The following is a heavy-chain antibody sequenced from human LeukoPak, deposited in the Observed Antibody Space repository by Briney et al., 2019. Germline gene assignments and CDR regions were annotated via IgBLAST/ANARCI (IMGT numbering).Heavy chain of an antibody. CDR2: IGGSGGST. Sequence: GGTLRLSCSASAFTFSSYCMSWVRHAPGKGLEWVSGIGGSGGSTYYADSVKGRFTISRDNSKNTVYLQMNSLRAEDTAVYYCAKDAYSCGYTVDYWGQGTLVTVSS. J-gene: IGHJ4*02. V-gene: IGHV3-23*01. CDR3: AKDAYSCGYTVDY. D-gene: IGHD3-22*01. CDR1: AFTFSSYC.